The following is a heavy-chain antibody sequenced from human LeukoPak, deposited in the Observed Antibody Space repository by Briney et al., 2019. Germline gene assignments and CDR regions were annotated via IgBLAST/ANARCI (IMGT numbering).Heavy chain of an antibody. D-gene: IGHD1-26*01. V-gene: IGHV4-38-2*01. CDR1: GYSISSGYY. Sequence: SETLSLTCAVSGYSISSGYYWGWIRQPPGKGLEWIGSIYHSGGTYYNPSLKSRVTISVDTSKNQFSLKLSSVTAADTAVYYCASSPILVGATTSLDYWGQGTLVTVSS. CDR3: ASSPILVGATTSLDY. CDR2: IYHSGGT. J-gene: IGHJ4*02.